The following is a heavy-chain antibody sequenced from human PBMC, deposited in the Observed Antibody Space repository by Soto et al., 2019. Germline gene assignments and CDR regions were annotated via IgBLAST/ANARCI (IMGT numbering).Heavy chain of an antibody. J-gene: IGHJ4*02. Sequence: QVQLQESGPGLVKPSQTLSLTCTVSGGSISSGGYYWSWIRQHPGKGLEWIGYIYYSGSTYYNPSLKSRVTISVDTSKNQYSLKLSSVTAADTAVYYCARGRDGYNRVDYWGQGTLVTVSS. V-gene: IGHV4-31*03. CDR2: IYYSGST. CDR3: ARGRDGYNRVDY. CDR1: GGSISSGGYY. D-gene: IGHD5-12*01.